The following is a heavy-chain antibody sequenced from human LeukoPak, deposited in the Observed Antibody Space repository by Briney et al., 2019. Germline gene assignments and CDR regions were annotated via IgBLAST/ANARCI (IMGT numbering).Heavy chain of an antibody. CDR3: ARSAAYGDYVYYYYYYMDV. D-gene: IGHD4-17*01. CDR2: MNPNSGNT. V-gene: IGHV1-8*03. Sequence: GASVKVSCKASGYTFTGYYMHWVRQATGQGLEWMGWMNPNSGNTGYAQKFQGRVTITRNTSISTAYMELSSLRSEDTAVYYCARSAAYGDYVYYYYYYMDVWGKGTTVTVSS. J-gene: IGHJ6*03. CDR1: GYTFTGYY.